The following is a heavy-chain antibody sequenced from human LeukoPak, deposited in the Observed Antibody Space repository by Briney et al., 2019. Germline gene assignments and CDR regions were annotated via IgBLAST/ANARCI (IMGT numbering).Heavy chain of an antibody. D-gene: IGHD1-26*01. CDR2: ISYDGSNK. J-gene: IGHJ3*02. CDR1: GFTFSSYA. Sequence: GGSLRLSCAASGFTFSSYAMHWVRQAPGKGLEWVAVISYDGSNKYYADSVKGRFTISRDNAKNSLYLQMNSLRAEDTAVYYCACGSSYQGAFDIWGQGTMVTVSS. V-gene: IGHV3-30*04. CDR3: ACGSSYQGAFDI.